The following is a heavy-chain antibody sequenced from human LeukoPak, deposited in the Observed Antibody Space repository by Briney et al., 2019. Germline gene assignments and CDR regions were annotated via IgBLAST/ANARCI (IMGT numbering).Heavy chain of an antibody. V-gene: IGHV4-59*12. CDR1: GGSISDYY. CDR2: IHSSGST. CDR3: ARARRGSFVDY. J-gene: IGHJ4*02. Sequence: SETLSLTCTVSGGSISDYYWTWIRQPPGKGLEWIAYIHSSGSTNYNPSLKSRVIISVDTSRSQLSLKLSSVTAADTAVYYCARARRGSFVDYWGQGTLVTVSS.